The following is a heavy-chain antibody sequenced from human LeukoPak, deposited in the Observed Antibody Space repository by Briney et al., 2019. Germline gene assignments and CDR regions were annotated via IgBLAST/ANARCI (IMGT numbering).Heavy chain of an antibody. D-gene: IGHD1-1*01. CDR1: SGSISSYY. J-gene: IGHJ5*02. CDR3: VRESRIMTTVRYWFDP. Sequence: SETLSLTCTVSSGSISSYYWSWIRQPAGKGLEWIGRIYSSGSTDYNPSLKSRVTMSVDTSKNQFSLSLSSVTAADTATYYCVRESRIMTTVRYWFDPWGQGTLVTVSS. V-gene: IGHV4-4*07. CDR2: IYSSGST.